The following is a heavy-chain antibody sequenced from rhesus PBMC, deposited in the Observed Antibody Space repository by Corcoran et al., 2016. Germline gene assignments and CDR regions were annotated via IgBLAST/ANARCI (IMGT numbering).Heavy chain of an antibody. Sequence: QVQLQESGPGVVKPSETLSLTCAVSGGSFSDSYRLSWFPPPPGQGLELIGYIYGSSTSTNYNPSLKSRVTISKDTSKNQFSLKLSSVTAADTAVYYCARGRYSGYSPFYYWGQGVLVTVSS. J-gene: IGHJ4*01. V-gene: IGHV4S10*01. CDR2: IYGSSTST. CDR1: GGSFSDSYR. CDR3: ARGRYSGYSPFYY. D-gene: IGHD5-24*01.